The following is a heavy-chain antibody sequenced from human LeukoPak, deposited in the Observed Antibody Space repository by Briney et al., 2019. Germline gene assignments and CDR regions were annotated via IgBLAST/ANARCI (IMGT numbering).Heavy chain of an antibody. Sequence: GASVKVSCKASGYTFTSYYMHWVRQAPGQGLEWMGIINPSGGSTSYAQKFQGRVTMTRDTSTSTVYMELSSLRSEDTAVDYCARGRITMVRGVITPPHYWGQGTLVTVSS. CDR3: ARGRITMVRGVITPPHY. CDR1: GYTFTSYY. J-gene: IGHJ4*02. V-gene: IGHV1-46*01. CDR2: INPSGGST. D-gene: IGHD3-10*01.